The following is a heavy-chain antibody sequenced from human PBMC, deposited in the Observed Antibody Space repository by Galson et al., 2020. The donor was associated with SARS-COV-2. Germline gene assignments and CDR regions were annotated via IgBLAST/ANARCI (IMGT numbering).Heavy chain of an antibody. V-gene: IGHV3-49*03. D-gene: IGHD3-22*01. Sequence: LKISCTASGFTFGDYAMSWFSQAPGKGLGWVGFIRSQAYGGTTEYAASVKGRFTISRDDSKSIAYLQMNSLKTEDTAVYYCTRDVHYGSSGYYWGFGKICDYWGRGTLVTVSS. CDR2: IRSQAYGGTT. CDR3: TRDVHYGSSGYYWGFGKICDY. CDR1: GFTFGDYA. J-gene: IGHJ4*02.